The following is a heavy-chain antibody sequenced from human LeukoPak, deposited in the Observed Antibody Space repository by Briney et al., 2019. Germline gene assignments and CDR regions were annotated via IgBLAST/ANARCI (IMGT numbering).Heavy chain of an antibody. J-gene: IGHJ3*02. CDR3: ARTAARQDAFNI. CDR2: INPSGDST. V-gene: IGHV1-46*01. Sequence: GASVKVSCKASGYTFTGYYMHWVRQAPGQGLAWMGMINPSGDSTTYAQQFQDRVTMTRDTSTSTVYMELSSLLSDDTAVYYCARTAARQDAFNIWGQGTKVTVSS. D-gene: IGHD6-25*01. CDR1: GYTFTGYY.